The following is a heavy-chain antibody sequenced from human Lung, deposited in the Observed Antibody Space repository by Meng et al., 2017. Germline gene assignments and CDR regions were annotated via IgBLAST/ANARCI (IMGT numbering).Heavy chain of an antibody. J-gene: IGHJ4*02. CDR2: IYWDGQK. V-gene: IGHV2-5*02. D-gene: IGHD3-9*01. Sequence: QITLKDSGPTLVNPTQTLTLTFNFSGFSLTTSGGGVGWIRQPPGKALEWLALIYWDGQKRFSPSLKNRLTLSTDTSKNHVALTLAKMDPVDTASYYCVHTHDILTYFDHWGQGILVTVSS. CDR3: VHTHDILTYFDH. CDR1: GFSLTTSGGG.